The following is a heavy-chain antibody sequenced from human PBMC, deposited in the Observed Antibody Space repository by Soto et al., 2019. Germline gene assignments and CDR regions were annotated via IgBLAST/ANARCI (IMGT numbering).Heavy chain of an antibody. CDR1: RYIFTAYF. V-gene: IGHV1-2*02. CDR3: ARRGYFHSSGYLGY. Sequence: QVQLVQSGAEVKKPGASVKVSCKAPRYIFTAYFMHWVRQAPGQGLEWMGWINPNNGATHYGLSFQGRVTMTRDTSISTAYMELSSLRTDDTAIYYCARRGYFHSSGYLGYWGQGTRVTVAS. J-gene: IGHJ4*02. D-gene: IGHD3-22*01. CDR2: INPNNGAT.